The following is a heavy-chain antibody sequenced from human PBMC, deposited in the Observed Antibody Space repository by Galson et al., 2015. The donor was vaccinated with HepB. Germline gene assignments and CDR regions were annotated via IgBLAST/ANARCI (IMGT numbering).Heavy chain of an antibody. CDR2: TYYRSKWYN. CDR1: GDSVSSNSAA. D-gene: IGHD2-2*01. J-gene: IGHJ5*02. CDR3: ARGWVVPCSSTSCYFVYWFDP. Sequence: CAISGDSVSSNSAAWNRIRQSPSRGLEWLGRTYYRSKWYNDYAVSVKSRITINPDTSKNQFSLQLNSVTPEDTAVYYCARGWVVPCSSTSCYFVYWFDPWGQGTLVTVSS. V-gene: IGHV6-1*01.